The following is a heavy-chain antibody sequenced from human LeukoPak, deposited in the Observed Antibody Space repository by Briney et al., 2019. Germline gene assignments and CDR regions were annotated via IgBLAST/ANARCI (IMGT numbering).Heavy chain of an antibody. CDR3: ARGYAGSLFY. D-gene: IGHD4-23*01. CDR2: ISSSGSTI. Sequence: GGSLRLSCAASGFTFSNYEMNWVRQATGKGLEWVSLISSSGSTIYYADSVKGRLTISRDNAKNSLYLQMNSLRAEDTAVYYCARGYAGSLFYWGQGTLVTVSS. V-gene: IGHV3-48*03. CDR1: GFTFSNYE. J-gene: IGHJ4*02.